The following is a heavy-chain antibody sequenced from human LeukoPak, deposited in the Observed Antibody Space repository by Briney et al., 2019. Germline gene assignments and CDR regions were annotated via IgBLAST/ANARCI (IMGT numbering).Heavy chain of an antibody. V-gene: IGHV3-74*01. J-gene: IGHJ6*02. Sequence: GGSLRLSCAASGFTFSSYWMHWVRQAPGKGLVWVSRINSDGSSTGYADSVKGRFTISRDNAKNTLYLQMNSLRAEDTAVYYCARDPSVYGGSQTYYYYYGMDVWGQGTTVTVSS. D-gene: IGHD1-26*01. CDR1: GFTFSSYW. CDR2: INSDGSST. CDR3: ARDPSVYGGSQTYYYYYGMDV.